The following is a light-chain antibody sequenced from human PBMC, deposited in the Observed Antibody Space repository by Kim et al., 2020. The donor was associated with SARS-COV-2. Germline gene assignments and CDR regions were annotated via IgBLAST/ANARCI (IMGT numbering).Light chain of an antibody. CDR1: QSISSY. J-gene: IGKJ1*01. V-gene: IGKV3-11*01. Sequence: IVLTQSPATLYMSPGERVTLSCRADQSISSYLAWYQHRSGQAPRLLIYDVSNRATGIPARFSGSYSGTDFTLTISSLEPEDFAVYYCQQRHNWLWTFGQGTKVDIK. CDR3: QQRHNWLWT. CDR2: DVS.